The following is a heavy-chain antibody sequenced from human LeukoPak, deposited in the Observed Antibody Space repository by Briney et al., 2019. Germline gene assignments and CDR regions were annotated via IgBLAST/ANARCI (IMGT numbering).Heavy chain of an antibody. Sequence: SETLSLTCTVSGGSISSGGYYWSWIRQHPGTGLEWIGYIYYSGSTYYNPSLKSRVTISVDTSKNQFSLKLSSVTAADTAVYYCARASDIVYYYDSSGYFDYWGQGTLVTVSS. J-gene: IGHJ4*02. CDR1: GGSISSGGYY. V-gene: IGHV4-31*03. D-gene: IGHD3-22*01. CDR3: ARASDIVYYYDSSGYFDY. CDR2: IYYSGST.